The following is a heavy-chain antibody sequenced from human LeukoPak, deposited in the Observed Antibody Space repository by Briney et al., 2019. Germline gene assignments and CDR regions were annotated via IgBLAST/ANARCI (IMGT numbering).Heavy chain of an antibody. D-gene: IGHD6-19*01. CDR1: ACTYSNYA. V-gene: IGHV3-30*18. CDR2: ISYDGTNK. J-gene: IGHJ4*02. CDR3: AKGEGGDSGWYGDY. Sequence: GGALTLSCAASACTYSNYAMHWVRQVPGKGLEWVAVISYDGTNKYYADSVKGRFTNSRDNSKNTLFLQMNSLRAEDTAVYYCAKGEGGDSGWYGDYWGQGTLSPSPQ.